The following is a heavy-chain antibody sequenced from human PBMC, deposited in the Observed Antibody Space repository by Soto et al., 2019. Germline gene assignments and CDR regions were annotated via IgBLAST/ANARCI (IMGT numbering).Heavy chain of an antibody. V-gene: IGHV1-24*01. CDR3: ATVTASRTASSWSRYYYYGMDV. CDR1: GYTLTELS. D-gene: IGHD6-13*01. J-gene: IGHJ6*02. Sequence: ASVKVSCKVSGYTLTELSMHWVRQAPGKGLEWMGGFDPEDGETIYAQKFQGRVTMTEDTSTDTAYMELSSLRSEDTAVYYCATVTASRTASSWSRYYYYGMDVWGQGTTVTVSS. CDR2: FDPEDGET.